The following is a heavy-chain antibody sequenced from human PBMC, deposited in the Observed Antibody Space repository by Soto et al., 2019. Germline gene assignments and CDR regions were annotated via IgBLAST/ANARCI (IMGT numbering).Heavy chain of an antibody. J-gene: IGHJ6*02. D-gene: IGHD5-18*01. CDR3: ARESPTRDTAMVTDGMDV. CDR2: INPNSGGT. CDR1: GYTFTGYY. V-gene: IGHV1-2*04. Sequence: ASVRVSCKASGYTFTGYYMHWVRQAPGQGLEWMGWINPNSGGTNYAQKFQGWVTMTRDTSISTAYMELSRLRSDDTAVYYCARESPTRDTAMVTDGMDVWGQGTTVTVSS.